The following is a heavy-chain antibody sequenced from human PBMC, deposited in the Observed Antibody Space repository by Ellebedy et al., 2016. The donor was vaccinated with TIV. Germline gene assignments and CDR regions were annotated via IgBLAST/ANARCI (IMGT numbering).Heavy chain of an antibody. CDR3: ARRPGGSYYYGMDV. Sequence: GESLKISXKGSGYSFTSYWISWVRQMPGKGLEWMGRIDPSDSYTNYSPSFQGHVTISADKSLSTAYLQWSSLKASDTAMYYCARRPGGSYYYGMDVWGQGTTVTVSS. CDR2: IDPSDSYT. D-gene: IGHD3-10*01. J-gene: IGHJ6*02. CDR1: GYSFTSYW. V-gene: IGHV5-10-1*01.